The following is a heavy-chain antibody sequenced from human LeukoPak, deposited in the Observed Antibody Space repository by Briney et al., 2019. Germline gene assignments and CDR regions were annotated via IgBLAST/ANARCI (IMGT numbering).Heavy chain of an antibody. CDR2: ISYDGSNK. J-gene: IGHJ4*02. Sequence: GRSLRLSCAASGFTFSSYGMHWVRQAPGKGLEWVAVISYDGSNKYYADSVKGRFTISRDNSKNTLYLQMNSLRAEDTAVYYCAKSGRGVPAAMGIDYWGQGTLVTVSS. D-gene: IGHD2-2*01. CDR3: AKSGRGVPAAMGIDY. V-gene: IGHV3-30*18. CDR1: GFTFSSYG.